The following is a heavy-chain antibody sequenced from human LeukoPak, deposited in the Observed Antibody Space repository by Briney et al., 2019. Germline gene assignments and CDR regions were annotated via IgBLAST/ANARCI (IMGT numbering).Heavy chain of an antibody. J-gene: IGHJ4*02. Sequence: SETLSLTCTVSGGSISSSTYYWAWIRQPPGKGLEWIGSIDYSGSTSYNPSLKSRVTISVDTSKNQFSLNLSSVTAADTAVYYCARSGGGTFGYWGQGTLVTVSS. CDR1: GGSISSSTYY. CDR3: ARSGGGTFGY. V-gene: IGHV4-39*01. CDR2: IDYSGST. D-gene: IGHD1-26*01.